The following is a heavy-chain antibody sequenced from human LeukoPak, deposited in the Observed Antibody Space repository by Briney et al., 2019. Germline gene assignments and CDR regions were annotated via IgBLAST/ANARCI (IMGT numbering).Heavy chain of an antibody. CDR2: ISSRGTTI. CDR1: GFTFSSYE. J-gene: IGHJ4*02. Sequence: GGSLRLSCAASGFTFSSYEMNWVRQAPGKGLEWISYISSRGTTIYYTDSVKGRFTISRDNAKNSVYLQMNSLRADDTAIYYCARDLGWLHYEDWGQGTLVTVSS. V-gene: IGHV3-48*03. D-gene: IGHD5-12*01. CDR3: ARDLGWLHYED.